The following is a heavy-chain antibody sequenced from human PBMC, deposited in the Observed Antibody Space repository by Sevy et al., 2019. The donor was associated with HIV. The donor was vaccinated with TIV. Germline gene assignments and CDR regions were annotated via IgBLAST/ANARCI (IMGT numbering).Heavy chain of an antibody. D-gene: IGHD2-2*01. CDR2: INPSGGST. V-gene: IGHV1-46*01. CDR1: GYTFTSYY. J-gene: IGHJ6*02. Sequence: ASVKVSCKASGYTFTSYYMHWVRHAPGQWLEWMGIINPSGGSTSYAQKFQGRVTMTRDTSTSTVYMELSSLRSEDTAVYYCARVALLCSSTSCYGDYYYYGMDVWGQGTTVTVSS. CDR3: ARVALLCSSTSCYGDYYYYGMDV.